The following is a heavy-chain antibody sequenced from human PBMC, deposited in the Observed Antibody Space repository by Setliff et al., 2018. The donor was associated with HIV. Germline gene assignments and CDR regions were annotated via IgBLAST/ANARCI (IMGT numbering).Heavy chain of an antibody. CDR2: IYYSGST. Sequence: SETLSLTCTVSGGSISSSSYYWGWIRQPPGKGLEWIGSIYYSGSTYYNPSLKSRVTISVDTSKNQFSLKLSSVTAADTAVYYCARQPSWGSIDYWGQGTLVTVSS. V-gene: IGHV4-39*01. J-gene: IGHJ4*02. D-gene: IGHD7-27*01. CDR1: GGSISSSSYY. CDR3: ARQPSWGSIDY.